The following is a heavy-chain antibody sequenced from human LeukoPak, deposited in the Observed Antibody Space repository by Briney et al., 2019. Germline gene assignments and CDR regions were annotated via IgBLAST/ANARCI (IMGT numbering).Heavy chain of an antibody. Sequence: GGSLRLSCAVSGFTFGSYAMGWVRQAPGKGLEWVSAVSGSGGSTYYADSVKGRFTISRDNSKNTLYLQMNSLRAEDTAVYYCAKSSSYYGSGCAPQDCWGQGTLVTVSS. J-gene: IGHJ4*02. V-gene: IGHV3-23*01. CDR3: AKSSSYYGSGCAPQDC. D-gene: IGHD3-10*01. CDR2: VSGSGGST. CDR1: GFTFGSYA.